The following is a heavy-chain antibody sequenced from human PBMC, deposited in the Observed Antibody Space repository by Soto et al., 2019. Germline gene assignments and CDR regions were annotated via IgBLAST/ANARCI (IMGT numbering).Heavy chain of an antibody. J-gene: IGHJ4*02. V-gene: IGHV3-15*07. CDR3: TVDPSGSSTGY. CDR1: GFTFSYAW. D-gene: IGHD1-26*01. Sequence: DVQLVESGGGLVKPGGSLSLSCAASGFTFSYAWMNWVRQAPGKGLEWVGRIQSNTNGGATDYAAPVKGRFTISRDDSKNTLYLQMNSLKTDDTAVYYCTVDPSGSSTGYWCQGTLVTVSS. CDR2: IQSNTNGGAT.